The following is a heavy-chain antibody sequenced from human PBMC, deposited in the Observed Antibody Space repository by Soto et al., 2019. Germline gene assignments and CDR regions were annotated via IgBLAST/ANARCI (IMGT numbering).Heavy chain of an antibody. CDR3: ARYDCTSSSCHSFFYARDV. Sequence: VQLVESGGGLVQPGGSLRLSCAASGFMFSSYEMNLVRKSPGKGLEWVSHISSSGTIIYNADSVKGRFTISRDNAKNSLNLHMNSLRAEDTVVDYGARYDCTSSSCHSFFYARDVWGQGTTVTVSS. J-gene: IGHJ6*02. CDR1: GFMFSSYE. CDR2: ISSSGTII. D-gene: IGHD2-2*01. V-gene: IGHV3-48*03.